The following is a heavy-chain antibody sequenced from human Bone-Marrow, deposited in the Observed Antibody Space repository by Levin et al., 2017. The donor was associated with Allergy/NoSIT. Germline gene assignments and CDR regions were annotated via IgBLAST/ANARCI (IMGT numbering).Heavy chain of an antibody. D-gene: IGHD3-3*01. CDR2: INGDGSTT. Sequence: GGSLRLSCAASGFTFSSYWIHWVRQGPGKGLVWVSRINGDGSTTHYADSVNGRFTISRDNAKNTPFLQMNSLRAEDTALYYCARSEGGYNFWSATWGPGTLVTVSS. V-gene: IGHV3-74*01. CDR1: GFTFSSYW. J-gene: IGHJ5*02. CDR3: ARSEGGYNFWSAT.